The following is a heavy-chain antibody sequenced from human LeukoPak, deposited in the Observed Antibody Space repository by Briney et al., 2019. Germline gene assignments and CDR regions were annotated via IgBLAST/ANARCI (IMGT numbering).Heavy chain of an antibody. CDR1: SGPITSGTFY. CDR3: ARGHDYGDYWFDP. D-gene: IGHD4-17*01. CDR2: IYTSGKS. Sequence: SQTLSLTCTVSSGPITSGTFYWNWIRQPAGKGLEWIGRIYTSGKSNYNPSLEGRVTMSVDTTKNQSSLKLNFVTAADTAVYYCARGHDYGDYWFDPWGQGTLVTVSS. J-gene: IGHJ5*02. V-gene: IGHV4-61*02.